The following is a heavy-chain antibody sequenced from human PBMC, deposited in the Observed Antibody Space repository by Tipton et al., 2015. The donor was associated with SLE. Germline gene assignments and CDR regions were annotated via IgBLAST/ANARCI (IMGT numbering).Heavy chain of an antibody. J-gene: IGHJ5*02. Sequence: TLSLTCAVSGGSISSSNWWSWVRQPPGKGLEWIGEIYHSGSTNYNPSLKSRVTISVGKPKNQFSLKLSSVTAADTAVYYCASRTTVFLFDPWGQGTLVTVSS. V-gene: IGHV4-4*02. CDR1: GGSISSSNW. D-gene: IGHD4-17*01. CDR2: IYHSGST. CDR3: ASRTTVFLFDP.